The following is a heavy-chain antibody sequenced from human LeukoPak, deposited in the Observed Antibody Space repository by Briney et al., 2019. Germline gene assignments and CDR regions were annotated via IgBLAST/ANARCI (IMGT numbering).Heavy chain of an antibody. CDR1: GGSFSGYY. CDR2: INHSGST. CDR3: AKGLNDYVWGSYRSSACWFDP. V-gene: IGHV4-34*01. D-gene: IGHD3-16*02. Sequence: PSETLSLTCAVYGGSFSGYYWSWIRQPPGKGLEWIGEINHSGSTNYNPSLKSRVTISVDTSKNQFSLKLSSVTAADTAVYYCAKGLNDYVWGSYRSSACWFDPWGQGTLVTVSS. J-gene: IGHJ5*02.